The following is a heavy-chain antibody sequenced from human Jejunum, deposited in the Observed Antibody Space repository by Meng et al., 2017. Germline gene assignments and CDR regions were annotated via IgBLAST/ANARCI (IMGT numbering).Heavy chain of an antibody. CDR1: GFTFSSYW. J-gene: IGHJ4*02. CDR3: ARMGDYDRSGYYYKFDY. CDR2: IKQDGSAK. Sequence: GESLKISCAASGFTFSSYWMSWVRQAPGMGLEWVAHIKQDGSAKYYVDSVKGRFTISRDNAKNSLYLQMNSLGVEDTAVYFCARMGDYDRSGYYYKFDYWGQGALVTVSS. D-gene: IGHD3-22*01. V-gene: IGHV3-7*01.